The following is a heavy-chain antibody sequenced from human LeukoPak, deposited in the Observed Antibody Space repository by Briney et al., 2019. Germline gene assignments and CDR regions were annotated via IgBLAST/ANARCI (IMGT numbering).Heavy chain of an antibody. CDR3: ARQVVVTAILGFPKAYYFDY. CDR1: GGSFSGYY. J-gene: IGHJ4*02. D-gene: IGHD2-21*02. CDR2: INHSGST. Sequence: SSETLSLTCAVYGGSFSGYYWSWIRQPPGKGLEWIGEINHSGSTNYNPSLKSRVTISVDTSKNQFSLKLSSVTAADTAVYYCARQVVVTAILGFPKAYYFDYWGQGTLVTVSS. V-gene: IGHV4-34*01.